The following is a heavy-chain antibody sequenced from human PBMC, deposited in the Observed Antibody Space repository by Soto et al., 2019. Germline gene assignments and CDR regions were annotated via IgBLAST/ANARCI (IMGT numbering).Heavy chain of an antibody. CDR3: AKQRKYRAFYYPMDV. J-gene: IGHJ6*02. Sequence: GGSLRLSCVASGFPFSIYGMSWVRQAPGKGLEWVAGISGISGRTDYADSVKGRFTISRDNSNNILYLQLNSLRAEDTAIYYCAKQRKYRAFYYPMDVWGQGATVTVSS. CDR1: GFPFSIYG. D-gene: IGHD5-18*01. CDR2: ISGISGRT. V-gene: IGHV3-23*01.